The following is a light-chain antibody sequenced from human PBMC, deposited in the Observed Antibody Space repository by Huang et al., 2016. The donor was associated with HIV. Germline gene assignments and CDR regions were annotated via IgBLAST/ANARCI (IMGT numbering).Light chain of an antibody. V-gene: IGKV1-33*01. J-gene: IGKJ4*01. Sequence: DIQMTQSPSSLSASVGNRVTITCQASQDISNYLNWYQQKPGKAPNLLNYDASNLETGVPSRFSGSGSGTDFTFTISSLQPEDIATYYCQQYDNLPLTFGGGTKVEIK. CDR1: QDISNY. CDR3: QQYDNLPLT. CDR2: DAS.